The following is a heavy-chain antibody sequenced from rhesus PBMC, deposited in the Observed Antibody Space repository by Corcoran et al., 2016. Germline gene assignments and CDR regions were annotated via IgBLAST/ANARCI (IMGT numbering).Heavy chain of an antibody. Sequence: EVQLVESGGGLVQPGGPLRLAGTAPGSTVSRPARYWVRRAPGKGLEWVSVINTGGGSTWYTDSVKGRFTISKENAKNTLYLQMDSLRAEDTAVYYCAKVIGASGYNYFDYWGQGVLVTVSS. CDR3: AKVIGASGYNYFDY. CDR2: INTGGGST. D-gene: IGHD5-24*01. V-gene: IGHV3-8*01. J-gene: IGHJ4*01. CDR1: GSTVSRPA.